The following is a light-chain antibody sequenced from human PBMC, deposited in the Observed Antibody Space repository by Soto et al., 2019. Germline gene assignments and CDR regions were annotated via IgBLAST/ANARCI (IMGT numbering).Light chain of an antibody. V-gene: IGKV3-20*01. CDR3: QQYGSSPQT. Sequence: EIVLTQSPGTLSLSPGERATLSCRASQSVSSSYLAWYQQKPGQAPRLLIYGASSRATGIPDRFSGSGSGRDFTLTISRLEPEDFAVNSCQQYGSSPQTFGQGTKVEIK. J-gene: IGKJ1*01. CDR1: QSVSSSY. CDR2: GAS.